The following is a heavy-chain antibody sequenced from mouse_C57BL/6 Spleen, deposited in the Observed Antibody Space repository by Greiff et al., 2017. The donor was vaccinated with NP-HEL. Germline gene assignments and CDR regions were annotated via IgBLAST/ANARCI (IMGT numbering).Heavy chain of an antibody. CDR2: INPSNGGT. V-gene: IGHV1-53*01. D-gene: IGHD2-2*01. CDR1: GYTFTSYW. J-gene: IGHJ1*03. Sequence: QVQLQQPGTELVKPGASVKLSCKASGYTFTSYWMHWVKQRPGQGLEWIGNINPSNGGTTYNEKFKSKATLTVDKSSSTAYMQLSSLTSEDSAVYYCARGGYYAYDEWYFDVWGTGTTVTVSS. CDR3: ARGGYYAYDEWYFDV.